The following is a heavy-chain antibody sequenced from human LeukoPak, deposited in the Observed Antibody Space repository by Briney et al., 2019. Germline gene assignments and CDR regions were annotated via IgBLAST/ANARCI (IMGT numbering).Heavy chain of an antibody. CDR3: ARLWRPHDYDNWFDH. V-gene: IGHV4-59*02. CDR2: TYDGGRG. CDR1: GGYVSSSL. J-gene: IGHJ5*02. Sequence: PSETLSLTCTVSGGYVSSSLWTWIRQARGKGLDLIGFTYDGGRGNYKPSLRGRVDISLDTSNNRYSLGLTSVTAADTGVYYCARLWRPHDYDNWFDHWGQGILVTVSS. D-gene: IGHD4-17*01.